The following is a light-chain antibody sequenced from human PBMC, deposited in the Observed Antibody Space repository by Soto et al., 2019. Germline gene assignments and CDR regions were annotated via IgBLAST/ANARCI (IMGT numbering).Light chain of an antibody. J-gene: IGLJ2*01. CDR1: SSDDGSYNL. CDR2: EDD. CDR3: YSYAGRSTSV. Sequence: QSVLTQPASVSGSPGQSITISCTGTSSDDGSYNLVSWYQQYPGKAPKHMIYEDDERPSGVSNRFSGSKSGNTASLTISGLQAEDEADYYCYSYAGRSTSVFGGGTKLTVL. V-gene: IGLV2-23*01.